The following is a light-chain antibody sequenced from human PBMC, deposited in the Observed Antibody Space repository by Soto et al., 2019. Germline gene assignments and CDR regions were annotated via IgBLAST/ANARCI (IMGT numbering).Light chain of an antibody. CDR2: DAS. V-gene: IGKV3-11*01. Sequence: EIVLTQSPTTLSLSPGERATLSCRASQSVSSYLAWYQQKPGQAPRLLIYDASNRATGIPARFSGSGSGTDFTLTISILEPEDFAVYYCQQRSNWPPTFAQGTKLEIK. CDR1: QSVSSY. CDR3: QQRSNWPPT. J-gene: IGKJ2*01.